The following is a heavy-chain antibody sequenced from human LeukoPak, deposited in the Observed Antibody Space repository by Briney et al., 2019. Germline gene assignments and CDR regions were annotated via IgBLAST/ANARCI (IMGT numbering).Heavy chain of an antibody. CDR2: ISAYNGNT. CDR3: ARGGYCSSTSCREDYYYYYYMDV. V-gene: IGHV1-18*01. D-gene: IGHD2-2*01. J-gene: IGHJ6*03. CDR1: GYTFTSYG. Sequence: ASVKVSCKASGYTFTSYGISWVRQAPGRGLEWMGWISAYNGNTNYAQKLQGRVTMTTGTSTSTAYMELRSLRSDDAAVYYCARGGYCSSTSCREDYYYYYYMDVWGKGTTVTISS.